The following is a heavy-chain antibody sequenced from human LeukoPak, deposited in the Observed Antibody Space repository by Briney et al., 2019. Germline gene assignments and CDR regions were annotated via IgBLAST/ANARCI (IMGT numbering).Heavy chain of an antibody. CDR3: ARSVVVTAIPKKPSDY. Sequence: ASVKVSCKASGYTFTGYYMHWVRQAPGQGLEWMGWINPNSGGTNYAQKFQGRVTMTRDTSISTAYMGLSRLRSDDTAVYYCARSVVVTAIPKKPSDYWGQGTLVTVSS. CDR1: GYTFTGYY. V-gene: IGHV1-2*02. CDR2: INPNSGGT. D-gene: IGHD2-21*02. J-gene: IGHJ4*02.